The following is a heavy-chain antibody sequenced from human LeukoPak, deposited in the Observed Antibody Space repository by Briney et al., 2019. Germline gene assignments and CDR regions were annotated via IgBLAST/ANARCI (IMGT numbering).Heavy chain of an antibody. V-gene: IGHV3-21*01. CDR2: ISSSSSYI. CDR1: GFTFSSYS. CDR3: AREAQQLVDY. D-gene: IGHD6-13*01. J-gene: IGHJ4*02. Sequence: PGGSLRLSCAASGFTFSSYSMNWVRQAPGKGLEWVSSISSSSSYIYYADSVKGRFTISRDNAKNSLYLQMNSLRAEDTAMYYCAREAQQLVDYWGQGTLVTVSS.